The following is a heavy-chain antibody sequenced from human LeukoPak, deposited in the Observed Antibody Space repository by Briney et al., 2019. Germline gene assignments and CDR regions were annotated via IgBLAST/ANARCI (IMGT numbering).Heavy chain of an antibody. J-gene: IGHJ4*02. CDR3: ARADHFGMAYFDY. CDR1: GGSISSGDYY. Sequence: PSQTLSLTCTVSGGSISSGDYYWSWIRQPPGKGLEWIGYIYYSGSTYYNPSLKSRVTISVDTSKNQFSLKLSSVTAADTAVYYCARADHFGMAYFDYWGQGTLVTVSS. D-gene: IGHD1-14*01. CDR2: IYYSGST. V-gene: IGHV4-30-4*08.